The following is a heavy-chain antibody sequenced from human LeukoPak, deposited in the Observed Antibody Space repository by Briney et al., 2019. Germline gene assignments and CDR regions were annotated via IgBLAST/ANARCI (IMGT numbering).Heavy chain of an antibody. D-gene: IGHD4/OR15-4a*01. J-gene: IGHJ5*02. CDR2: INPSGGGT. Sequence: GASVKVSCKASGYTFTSYYIHWVRQAPGQGLEWMGIINPSGGGTNYAQKFQARVTMTRDTSTSTVYMELSCLRSEDTAVYYCARDLGAQTMVFFDPWGQGTLVTVSS. CDR1: GYTFTSYY. CDR3: ARDLGAQTMVFFDP. V-gene: IGHV1-46*01.